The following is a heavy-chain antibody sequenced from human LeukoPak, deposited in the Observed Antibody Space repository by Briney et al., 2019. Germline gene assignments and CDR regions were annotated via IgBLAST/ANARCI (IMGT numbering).Heavy chain of an antibody. CDR1: GFTFGNYR. CDR2: ISVGGSII. CDR3: ARGRMWGVSDY. D-gene: IGHD1-14*01. V-gene: IGHV3-48*04. J-gene: IGHJ4*02. Sequence: PGGSLRLSCAASGFTFGNYRMNWVRQAPGKGLEWVSYISVGGSIIYYADSVKGRFTIARDNAKNSLYLQMNSLRAEDTAIYFCARGRMWGVSDYWGQGTLVTVSS.